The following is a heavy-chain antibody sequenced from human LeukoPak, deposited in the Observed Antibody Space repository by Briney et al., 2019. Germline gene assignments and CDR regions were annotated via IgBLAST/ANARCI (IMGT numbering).Heavy chain of an antibody. CDR1: GGSINSGGYY. D-gene: IGHD6-6*01. J-gene: IGHJ2*01. CDR2: ISHSGNT. V-gene: IGHV4-31*03. CDR3: ARGPSFGGSSRFDL. Sequence: PSQTLSLTCSVPGGSINSGGYYWTWIRQLPGKGLECIGFISHSGNTYYNSSLKSRVIMSVDTSKNQFTLILSSVTAADTALYYCARGPSFGGSSRFDLWGRGTLVIVSS.